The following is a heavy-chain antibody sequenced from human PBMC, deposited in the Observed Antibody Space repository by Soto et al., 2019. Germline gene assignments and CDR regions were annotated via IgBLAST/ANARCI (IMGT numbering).Heavy chain of an antibody. D-gene: IGHD2-21*02. J-gene: IGHJ6*02. CDR2: IYYSGST. V-gene: IGHV4-39*02. CDR3: ARDLWGYCGTDCYPLDV. CDR1: GGSISSSSYY. Sequence: SETLSLTCTVSGGSISSSSYYWGWIRQPPGKGLEWIGSIYYSGSTYYNPSLKSRVTKSVDTSKNQFSLKLSSVTAADTAVYYCARDLWGYCGTDCYPLDVWGQGTTVT.